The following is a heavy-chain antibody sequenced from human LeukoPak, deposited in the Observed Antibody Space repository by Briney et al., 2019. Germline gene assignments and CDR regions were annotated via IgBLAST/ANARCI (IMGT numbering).Heavy chain of an antibody. CDR3: AKGGYYDSSGYYMV. V-gene: IGHV3-23*01. Sequence: QTGGSLRLSCAASGFTFSSYAMSWVRQAPGKGLEWVSAISGSGGSTYYADSVKGRFTISRDNSKNTLYLQMNSLRAEDTAVYYCAKGGYYDSSGYYMVWGQGTLVTVSS. D-gene: IGHD3-22*01. CDR1: GFTFSSYA. CDR2: ISGSGGST. J-gene: IGHJ4*02.